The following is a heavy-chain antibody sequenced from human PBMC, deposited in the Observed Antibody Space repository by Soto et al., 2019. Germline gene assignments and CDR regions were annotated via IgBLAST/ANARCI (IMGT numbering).Heavy chain of an antibody. CDR2: IYYSGST. J-gene: IGHJ4*02. CDR1: GGSFSSGSYY. D-gene: IGHD3-22*01. Sequence: SETLSLTCTVSGGSFSSGSYYWSWIRQPPGKGLEWIGYIYYSGSTNYNPSLKSRVTISVDTSKNQFSLKLSSVTAADTAVYYCASSQDYYDSSGYFVYWGQGTLVTVSS. CDR3: ASSQDYYDSSGYFVY. V-gene: IGHV4-61*01.